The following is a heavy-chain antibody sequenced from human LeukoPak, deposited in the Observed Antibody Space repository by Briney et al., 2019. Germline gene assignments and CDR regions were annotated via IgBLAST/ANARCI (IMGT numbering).Heavy chain of an antibody. CDR3: ARDDYGDSKGRFDP. CDR2: MNPNSGNT. V-gene: IGHV1-8*01. Sequence: GASVKVSCKASGYTFTSYDINWVRQATGQGLEWMGWMNPNSGNTGYAQRFQGRVTMTRNTSISTAYMELRSLRSDDTAVYYCARDDYGDSKGRFDPWGQGTLVTVSS. CDR1: GYTFTSYD. D-gene: IGHD4-17*01. J-gene: IGHJ5*02.